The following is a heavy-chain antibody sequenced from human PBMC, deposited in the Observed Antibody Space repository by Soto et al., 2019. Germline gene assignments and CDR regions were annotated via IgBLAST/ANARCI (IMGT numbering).Heavy chain of an antibody. Sequence: PSETLYLTCTVSGTSISSYDWSWIRQPPGKGLEWIANIHYSGTTNYNPSLAGRVTLSVDTSKNQFSLKMTSVTAADRAMYFCARYNSYAIDYWGRGTLVTVSS. CDR3: ARYNSYAIDY. CDR1: GTSISSYD. D-gene: IGHD2-8*01. J-gene: IGHJ4*02. CDR2: IHYSGTT. V-gene: IGHV4-59*01.